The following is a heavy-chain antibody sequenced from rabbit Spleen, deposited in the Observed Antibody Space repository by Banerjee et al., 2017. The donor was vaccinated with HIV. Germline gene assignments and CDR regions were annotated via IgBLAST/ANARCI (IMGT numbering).Heavy chain of an antibody. CDR2: IYAGSSGNT. CDR3: ARDTGTSFSTYGMDL. J-gene: IGHJ6*01. CDR1: GFSFNSGYD. D-gene: IGHD8-1*01. V-gene: IGHV1S40*01. Sequence: QSLEESGGDLVKPGASLTLTCTASGFSFNSGYDMCWVRQAPGKGLEWIACIYAGSSGNTYSATWAKGRFTISKTLSTTVTLQMTSLTAADTATYFCARDTGTSFSTYGMDLWGPGTLVTVS.